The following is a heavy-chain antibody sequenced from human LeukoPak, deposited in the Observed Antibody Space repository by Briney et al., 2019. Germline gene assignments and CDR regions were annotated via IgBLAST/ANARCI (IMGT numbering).Heavy chain of an antibody. D-gene: IGHD3-9*01. CDR1: GYTFTSYG. CDR3: ARLKGVYDILTGQYYFDY. CDR2: ISAYNGNT. Sequence: ASVKVSCKASGYTFTSYGISWVRQAPGQGLEWMGWISAYNGNTNYAQKLQGRVTMTTDTSTSTAYMELRSLRSDDTAVYYCARLKGVYDILTGQYYFDYWGQGTLVTVSS. V-gene: IGHV1-18*01. J-gene: IGHJ4*02.